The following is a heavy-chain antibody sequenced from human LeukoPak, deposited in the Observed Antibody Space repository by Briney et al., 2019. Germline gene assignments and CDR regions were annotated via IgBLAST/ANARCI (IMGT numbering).Heavy chain of an antibody. J-gene: IGHJ6*03. CDR3: GRVRMERLNNCYYYMDV. V-gene: IGHV3-7*01. Sequence: GGSLRLSCAASGFTFSSYWMSWVRQAPGKGLEWVANIKQDGSEKYYVDSVKGRFTISRDNAKNSLYLQMNSLRAEDTAVYYCGRVRMERLNNCYYYMDVWGKGTTVAVSS. CDR1: GFTFSSYW. D-gene: IGHD1-1*01. CDR2: IKQDGSEK.